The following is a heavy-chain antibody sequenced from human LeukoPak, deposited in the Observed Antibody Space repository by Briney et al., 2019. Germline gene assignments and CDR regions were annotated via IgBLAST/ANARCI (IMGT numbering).Heavy chain of an antibody. J-gene: IGHJ4*02. CDR2: ISGSGGST. CDR3: AKVGLTQRSRYFDY. Sequence: GGSLRLSCAASGLTVSNNYISWVRQAPGKGLEWVSAISGSGGSTYYADSVEGRFTISRDNSKNTLYLQMNSLRAEDTAVYYCAKVGLTQRSRYFDYWGQETLVTVSS. V-gene: IGHV3-23*01. D-gene: IGHD1-20*01. CDR1: GLTVSNNY.